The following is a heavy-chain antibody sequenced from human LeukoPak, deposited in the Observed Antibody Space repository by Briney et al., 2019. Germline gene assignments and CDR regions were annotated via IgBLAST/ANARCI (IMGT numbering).Heavy chain of an antibody. CDR2: INHSGST. Sequence: SETLSLTCAVYGGSFSGYYWGWIRQPPGKGLEWIGEINHSGSTNYNPSLKSRVTISVDTSKNQFSLKLSSVTAADTAVYYCARQVVRGVIITHYYMDVWGKGTTVTVSS. J-gene: IGHJ6*03. CDR1: GGSFSGYY. CDR3: ARQVVRGVIITHYYMDV. D-gene: IGHD3-10*01. V-gene: IGHV4-34*01.